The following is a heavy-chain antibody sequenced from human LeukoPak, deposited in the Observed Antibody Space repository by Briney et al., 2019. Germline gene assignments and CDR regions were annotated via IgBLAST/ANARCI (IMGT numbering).Heavy chain of an antibody. Sequence: GGSLRLSCAASGFTFSSYGMHWVRQAPGKGLEWVAVIWYDGSNKYYADSVKGRFTISRDNSKNTLYLQMNSLRAEDTAVYYCARDQIDEYYYGSGSYPDYWGQGTLVTVSS. CDR2: IWYDGSNK. CDR1: GFTFSSYG. D-gene: IGHD3-10*01. J-gene: IGHJ4*02. V-gene: IGHV3-33*01. CDR3: ARDQIDEYYYGSGSYPDY.